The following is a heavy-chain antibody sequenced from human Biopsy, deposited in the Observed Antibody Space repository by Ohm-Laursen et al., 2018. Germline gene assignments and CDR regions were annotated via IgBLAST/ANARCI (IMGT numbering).Heavy chain of an antibody. CDR1: GFTFTAYW. CDR3: VSFLKDLNMAV. CDR2: IKSVGSWT. J-gene: IGHJ6*02. V-gene: IGHV3-74*01. D-gene: IGHD2-15*01. Sequence: SLRLSCSASGFTFTAYWMYWVRQVPGKGLVWVSHIKSVGSWTNYADSVKGRFTISRDNAKNTLYLQMNSLRAEGTAVYYCVSFLKDLNMAVWGQGTTVTVSS.